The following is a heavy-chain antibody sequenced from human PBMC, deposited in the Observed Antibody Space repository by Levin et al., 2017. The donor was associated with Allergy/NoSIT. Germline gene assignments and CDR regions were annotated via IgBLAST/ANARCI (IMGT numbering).Heavy chain of an antibody. D-gene: IGHD3-3*01. CDR2: ISAYNGNT. Sequence: GESLKISCKASGYTFTSYGISWVRQAPGQGLEWMGWISAYNGNTNYAQKLQGRVTMTTDTSTSTAYMELRSLRSDDTAVYYCARDRSTDFWSGYFSLAGRLFALDYWGQGTLVTVSS. CDR1: GYTFTSYG. J-gene: IGHJ4*02. CDR3: ARDRSTDFWSGYFSLAGRLFALDY. V-gene: IGHV1-18*01.